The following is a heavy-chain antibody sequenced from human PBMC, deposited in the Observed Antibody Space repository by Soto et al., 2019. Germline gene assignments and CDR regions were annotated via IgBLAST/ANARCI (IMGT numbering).Heavy chain of an antibody. J-gene: IGHJ4*02. CDR3: ARGTNYYDSSGYGFFFDY. CDR2: IYSGGRT. Sequence: SETLSLVCTVSGGSVRYGTFYWTWIRQPPGGGLEWIGYIYSGGRTNYSPSLKSRVTISDDTSDNQFSLKLSSVTAADTAVYYCARGTNYYDSSGYGFFFDYWGQGTPVTVSS. D-gene: IGHD3-22*01. V-gene: IGHV4-61*01. CDR1: GGSVRYGTFY.